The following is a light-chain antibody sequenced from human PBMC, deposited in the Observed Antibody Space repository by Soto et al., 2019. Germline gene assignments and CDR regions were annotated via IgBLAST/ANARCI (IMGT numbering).Light chain of an antibody. CDR3: LQDYGESWT. V-gene: IGKV1-6*01. J-gene: IGKJ1*01. CDR1: RDGGSD. Sequence: QMTQSPSSLSASVGEKIIITCRASRDGGSDVRWYQQKPGQAPKLLIYAASTLYTGVPSRFSGSRSGTEFTLTISSLQPEDFASYYCLQDYGESWTFGQGTKVEIE. CDR2: AAS.